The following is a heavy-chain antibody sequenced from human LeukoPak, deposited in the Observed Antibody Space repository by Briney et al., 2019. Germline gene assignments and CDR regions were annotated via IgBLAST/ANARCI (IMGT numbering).Heavy chain of an antibody. V-gene: IGHV3-66*01. CDR1: GFTVSSNY. CDR3: ARNRPFDY. Sequence: GGSLRLSCAASGFTVSSNYMSWVRQAPGKGLEWISVIYSGGNTYYADSVKGRFTISRDNSNNTLYLRMNSLRAEDTAMYYCARNRPFDYWGQGTLVTLSS. CDR2: IYSGGNT. J-gene: IGHJ4*02.